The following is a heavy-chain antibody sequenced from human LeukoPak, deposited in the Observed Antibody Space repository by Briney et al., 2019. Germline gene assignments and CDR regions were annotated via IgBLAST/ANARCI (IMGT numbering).Heavy chain of an antibody. CDR1: GGSFSGYY. CDR3: ARGRITMVRGAVDY. D-gene: IGHD3-10*01. V-gene: IGHV4-34*01. CDR2: INHSGST. J-gene: IGHJ4*02. Sequence: SETLSLTCAVYGGSFSGYYWSWIRQPPGKGLEWIGEINHSGSTNYNPSLKSRVTISVDTSKNQLSLKLSSVTAADTAVYYCARGRITMVRGAVDYWGQGTLVNVFS.